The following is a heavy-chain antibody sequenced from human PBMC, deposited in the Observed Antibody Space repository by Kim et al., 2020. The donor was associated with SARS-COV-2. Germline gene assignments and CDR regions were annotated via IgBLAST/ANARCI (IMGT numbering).Heavy chain of an antibody. V-gene: IGHV3-48*02. J-gene: IGHJ4*02. CDR3: ATQLLYRGGLNS. Sequence: YAGSVKGRFTISRDNAKNSLYLQMNSLRDEDTAVYYCATQLLYRGGLNSWGQGTLVTVSS. D-gene: IGHD2-2*02.